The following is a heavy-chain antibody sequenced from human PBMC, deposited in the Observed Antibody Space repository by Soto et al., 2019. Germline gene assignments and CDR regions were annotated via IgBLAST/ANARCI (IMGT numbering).Heavy chain of an antibody. J-gene: IGHJ6*01. CDR1: GYTFTSYG. Sequence: GASVKVSCKASGYTFTSYGSSWVRQAAGQGLVWMGWMNPNSGNTGYAQKFQGRVTMTRNTSISTAYMELSSLRSEDTAVYYCARVFGSGDSAHYGMDVWGQGTTVTVSS. CDR3: ARVFGSGDSAHYGMDV. D-gene: IGHD2-21*02. V-gene: IGHV1-8*02. CDR2: MNPNSGNT.